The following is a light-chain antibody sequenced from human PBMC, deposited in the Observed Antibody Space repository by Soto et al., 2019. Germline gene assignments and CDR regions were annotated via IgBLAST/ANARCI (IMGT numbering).Light chain of an antibody. CDR3: QQFSSYPLT. V-gene: IGKV3-20*01. CDR2: GTS. J-gene: IGKJ4*01. Sequence: ELVLTQSPGTLSLSAGERATLSCRASQSISSSYLGWYQQKPGQAPRLVIYGTSSRATGIPDRFSGSGSGTDFTLTITRLEPEGSAVYYCQQFSSYPLTFGGGTKVDI. CDR1: QSISSSY.